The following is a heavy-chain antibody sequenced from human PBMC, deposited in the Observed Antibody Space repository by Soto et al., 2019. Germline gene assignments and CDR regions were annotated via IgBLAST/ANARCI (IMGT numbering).Heavy chain of an antibody. Sequence: SETLSLTCTVSGGSVSSDSLCWSWIRRPPGKGLEWIGYFYDSGSTNYNPSLRSRVTMSVDTSKNQFSLKLSSVTAADTAVYYCAASAPPATNYYYGMDVWGQGTTVTVSS. CDR1: GGSVSSDSLC. V-gene: IGHV4-61*01. J-gene: IGHJ6*02. D-gene: IGHD5-12*01. CDR3: AASAPPATNYYYGMDV. CDR2: FYDSGST.